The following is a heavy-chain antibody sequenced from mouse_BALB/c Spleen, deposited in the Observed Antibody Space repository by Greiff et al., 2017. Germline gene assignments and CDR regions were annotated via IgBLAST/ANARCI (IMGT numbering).Heavy chain of an antibody. CDR2: ISYDGSN. CDR3: AREGDGYYNYYAMDY. J-gene: IGHJ4*01. D-gene: IGHD2-3*01. V-gene: IGHV3-6*02. CDR1: GYSITSGYY. Sequence: EVKVEESGPGLVKPSQSLSLTCSVTGYSITSGYYWNWIRQFPGNKLEWMGYISYDGSNNYNPSLKNRISITRDTSKNQFFLKLNSVTTEDTATYYCAREGDGYYNYYAMDYWGQGTSVTVSS.